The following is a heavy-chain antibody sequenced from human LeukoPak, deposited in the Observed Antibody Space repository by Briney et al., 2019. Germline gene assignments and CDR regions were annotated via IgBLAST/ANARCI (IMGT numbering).Heavy chain of an antibody. J-gene: IGHJ4*02. D-gene: IGHD2-15*01. CDR3: ARQRGLGSWSFDY. V-gene: IGHV4-30-4*01. Sequence: SETLSLTCTVSGGSISSGDYYWSWIRQPPGKGLEWIGYIYYSGSTYYNPSLKSRVTISVDTSKNQFSLNLNSVTAADTAVYYCARQRGLGSWSFDYWGQGTLVTVSS. CDR2: IYYSGST. CDR1: GGSISSGDYY.